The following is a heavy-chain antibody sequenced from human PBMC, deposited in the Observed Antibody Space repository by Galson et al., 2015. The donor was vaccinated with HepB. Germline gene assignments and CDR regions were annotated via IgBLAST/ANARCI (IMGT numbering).Heavy chain of an antibody. CDR1: GFTFSDYY. J-gene: IGHJ4*02. CDR2: ISSSSSYT. Sequence: SLRLSCAASGFTFSDYYMSWIRQAPGKGLEWVSYISSSSSYTNYADSVKGRFTISRDNAKNSLYLQMNSLKTEDTAVYYCTTDPGKLEPSYFDYWGQGTLVTASS. CDR3: TTDPGKLEPSYFDY. V-gene: IGHV3-11*05. D-gene: IGHD1-1*01.